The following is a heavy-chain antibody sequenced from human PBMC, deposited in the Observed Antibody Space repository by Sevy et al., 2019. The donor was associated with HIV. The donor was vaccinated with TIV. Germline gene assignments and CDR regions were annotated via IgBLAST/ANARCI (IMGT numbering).Heavy chain of an antibody. CDR2: IKQDGGEK. J-gene: IGHJ3*02. D-gene: IGHD6-13*01. Sequence: GGSLRLSCAASGFTFSSYGMSWVRQTPGKGLEWVANIKQDGGEKYYVDSVEGRFTISRDNAKNSLYLQMNSLRPEETSVYHCARVPIIAETGSFDGFDIWGQGTMVTVSS. CDR3: ARVPIIAETGSFDGFDI. CDR1: GFTFSSYG. V-gene: IGHV3-7*01.